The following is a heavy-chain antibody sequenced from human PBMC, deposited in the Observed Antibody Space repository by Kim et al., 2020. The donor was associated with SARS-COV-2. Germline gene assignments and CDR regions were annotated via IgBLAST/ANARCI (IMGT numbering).Heavy chain of an antibody. CDR2: IDLNSETI. CDR1: GFTFDDYA. D-gene: IGHD1-1*01. V-gene: IGHV3-9*01. CDR3: AKDWEAAIGTALGYFNY. J-gene: IGHJ4*02. Sequence: GGSLRLSCAASGFTFDDYAMHWVRQAPGKGLEWVSGIDLNSETIAYADSVKGRFTISRDNAKNSLYLQMNSLRPEDTALYYCAKDWEAAIGTALGYFNYWGQGTLVTVSS.